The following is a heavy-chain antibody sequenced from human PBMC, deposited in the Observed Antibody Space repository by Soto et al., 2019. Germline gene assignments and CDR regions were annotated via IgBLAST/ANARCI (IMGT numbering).Heavy chain of an antibody. V-gene: IGHV1-46*01. D-gene: IGHD3-22*01. J-gene: IGHJ4*02. CDR3: ARDLSSPQVGDDYDSFY. Sequence: GASVKVSCKASGYTFTSYYMHWVRQAPGQGLEWMGIINPSGGSTSYAQKFQGRVTMTRDTSTSTVYMELSSLRSEDTAVYYCARDLSSPQVGDDYDSFYWGQGTLVTVSS. CDR1: GYTFTSYY. CDR2: INPSGGST.